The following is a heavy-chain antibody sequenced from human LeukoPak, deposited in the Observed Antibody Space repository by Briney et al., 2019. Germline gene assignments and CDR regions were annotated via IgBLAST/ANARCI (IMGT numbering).Heavy chain of an antibody. Sequence: GGSLRLSCAASGFTFGSYGMHWVRQAPGKGLEWVANIKRDGSEKYYVDSVKGRFTISRDNAKNSLYLQMNSLRAEDTAVYYCARSVYYYYMDVWGKGTTVTVSS. V-gene: IGHV3-7*01. CDR3: ARSVYYYYMDV. CDR2: IKRDGSEK. CDR1: GFTFGSYG. J-gene: IGHJ6*03.